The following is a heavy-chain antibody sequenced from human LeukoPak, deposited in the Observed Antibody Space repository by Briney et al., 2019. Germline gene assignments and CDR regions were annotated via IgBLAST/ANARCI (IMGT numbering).Heavy chain of an antibody. CDR1: GGSISSYY. Sequence: PSETLSLTCTVSGGSISSYYWSWIRQPPGKGLEWIGYIYYSGSTNYNPSLKSRVTISVDTSKNQFSLKLSSVTAADTAVYYCSRGAGYRASDYWGQRTLVTVSS. CDR3: SRGAGYRASDY. CDR2: IYYSGST. D-gene: IGHD5-24*01. J-gene: IGHJ4*02. V-gene: IGHV4-59*01.